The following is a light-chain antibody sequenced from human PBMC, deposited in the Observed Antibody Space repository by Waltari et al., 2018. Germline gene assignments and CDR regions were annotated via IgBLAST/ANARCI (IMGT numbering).Light chain of an antibody. CDR1: QSVSSS. V-gene: IGKV3-15*01. J-gene: IGKJ1*01. CDR2: GAS. Sequence: EVVMTQSPATLSVSPGERATLSCRASQSVSSSLAWYQQKPGQAPRLLIYGASTRATNIPARFSGSGSGTEFTLTISSLQSEDFAVYDCQQYNNWWTFGQGTKVEI. CDR3: QQYNNWWT.